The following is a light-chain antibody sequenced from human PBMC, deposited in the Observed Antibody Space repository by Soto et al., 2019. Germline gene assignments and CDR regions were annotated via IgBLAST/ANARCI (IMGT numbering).Light chain of an antibody. CDR1: QTVSNT. CDR2: DTS. CDR3: HQRKSWPRT. J-gene: IGKJ1*01. V-gene: IGKV3-11*01. Sequence: EMGWTQSQATLYSSPGDRATLSCSASQTVSNTLSWYQHKPGQAHRRLIYDTSNRATGIPARFSGSGSGTAFTRTIRRLEHEDFAVYYCHQRKSWPRTFGQGNTVPIK.